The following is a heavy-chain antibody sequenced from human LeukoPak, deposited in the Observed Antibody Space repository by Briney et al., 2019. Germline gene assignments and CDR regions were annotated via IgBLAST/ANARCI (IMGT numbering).Heavy chain of an antibody. Sequence: ASVKVSCKTSGYTFTDYYVHWMRQAPGQGLEWMGWINPNSGGTNYAQKFQGRVTMTRDTSISTAYMELSRLRSDDTAVYYCARGKVAARRGWFDPWGQGTLVTVSS. J-gene: IGHJ5*02. V-gene: IGHV1-2*02. CDR1: GYTFTDYY. D-gene: IGHD6-6*01. CDR3: ARGKVAARRGWFDP. CDR2: INPNSGGT.